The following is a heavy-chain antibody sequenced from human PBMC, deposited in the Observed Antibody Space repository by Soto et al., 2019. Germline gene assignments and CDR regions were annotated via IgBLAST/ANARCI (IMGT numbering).Heavy chain of an antibody. D-gene: IGHD2-2*01. J-gene: IGHJ5*02. Sequence: SSETLSLTCAVNGGSFSGYYWSWIRQPPGKGLEWIGEINHSGSTNYNPSLKSRVTISVDTSKNKFSLKLSSVTAADTAVYYCARGRIVVVPAARHNWFGPWGQGTLVTVSS. CDR2: INHSGST. CDR1: GGSFSGYY. CDR3: ARGRIVVVPAARHNWFGP. V-gene: IGHV4-34*01.